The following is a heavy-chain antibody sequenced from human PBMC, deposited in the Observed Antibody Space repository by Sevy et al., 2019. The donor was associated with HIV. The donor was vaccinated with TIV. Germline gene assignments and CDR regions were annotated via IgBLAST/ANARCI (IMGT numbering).Heavy chain of an antibody. CDR1: GYSFTSYW. D-gene: IGHD3-22*01. Sequence: GESLKISCKGSGYSFTSYWIGWVRQMPGKGLEWMGVIYPGDSDTRYSPSFQGQVTISADKSISTAYLQWSSLKASDTAMYYCARQGRSSAYYHDAFDIWGQGTMVTVSS. J-gene: IGHJ3*02. V-gene: IGHV5-51*01. CDR2: IYPGDSDT. CDR3: ARQGRSSAYYHDAFDI.